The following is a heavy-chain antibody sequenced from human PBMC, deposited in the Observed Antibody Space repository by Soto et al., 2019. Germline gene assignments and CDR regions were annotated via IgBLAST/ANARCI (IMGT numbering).Heavy chain of an antibody. CDR3: ARGATHFDY. Sequence: VQLVESGGGLVQPGGSLRLSCVASGFTFSDHFMDWLRQAPGKGLEWVSYISSSSSYTNYADSVKGRFTISRDNAKNSLYLQMNSLRAEDTAVYYCARGATHFDYWGQGTLVTVSS. CDR1: GFTFSDHF. D-gene: IGHD1-26*01. CDR2: ISSSSSYT. J-gene: IGHJ4*02. V-gene: IGHV3-11*06.